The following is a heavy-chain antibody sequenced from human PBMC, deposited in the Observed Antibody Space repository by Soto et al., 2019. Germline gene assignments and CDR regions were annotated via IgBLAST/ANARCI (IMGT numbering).Heavy chain of an antibody. CDR1: GGSINSSSYF. Sequence: SETLSLTCSVSGGSINSSSYFWGWVRQPPGKGLEWIGSIYYSGSPYYNPSLRSRVTISVDTSKNQFSLKLSSVTAADTAVFYCARHYSSGSRNWFDPWGQGTLVTVSS. V-gene: IGHV4-39*01. J-gene: IGHJ5*02. D-gene: IGHD6-19*01. CDR3: ARHYSSGSRNWFDP. CDR2: IYYSGSP.